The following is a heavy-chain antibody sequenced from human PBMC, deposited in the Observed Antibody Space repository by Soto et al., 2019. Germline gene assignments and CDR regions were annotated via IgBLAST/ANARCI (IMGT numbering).Heavy chain of an antibody. V-gene: IGHV3-30*18. CDR2: ISYDGSNK. CDR1: VFTVTSSA. J-gene: IGHJ5*02. D-gene: IGHD5-18*01. CDR3: AKELGSYGDEYNWFDP. Sequence: SLGRSGGPPVFTVTSSAMHRVRRSAGQGLEWVAGISYDGSNKYCTYSVKGRFTISRDNSKNTLYLQMNSLRAEDTAVYYCAKELGSYGDEYNWFDPWGQGTLVIVSS.